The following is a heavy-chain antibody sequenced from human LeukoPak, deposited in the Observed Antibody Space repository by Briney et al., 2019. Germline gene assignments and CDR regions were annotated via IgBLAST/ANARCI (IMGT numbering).Heavy chain of an antibody. J-gene: IGHJ4*02. CDR2: IYPGDSDT. CDR1: GYSFTSYW. D-gene: IGHD6-6*01. Sequence: GESLKISCKGSGYSFTSYWIGWVRQTPGKGLECMGIIYPGDSDTRYRPSFQGQVTISADKSISTAYLQWSSLKASDTAMYYCARLHSFSWGYFDYWGQGTLVTVSS. V-gene: IGHV5-51*01. CDR3: ARLHSFSWGYFDY.